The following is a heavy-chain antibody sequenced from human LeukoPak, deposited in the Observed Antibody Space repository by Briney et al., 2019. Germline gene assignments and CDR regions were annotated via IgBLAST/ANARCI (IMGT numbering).Heavy chain of an antibody. CDR2: IPASSTAI. V-gene: IGHV3-21*01. CDR1: GFTFNTYT. Sequence: PGGSLRLSCAASGFTFNTYTMNWVRQAPGKGLEWVSSIPASSTAIYSADSVKGRFTISRDNAKNFLYLQMNSLSAEDTAVYYCARTYYDILTGYNPYFDYWGQGILVTVSS. CDR3: ARTYYDILTGYNPYFDY. D-gene: IGHD3-9*01. J-gene: IGHJ4*02.